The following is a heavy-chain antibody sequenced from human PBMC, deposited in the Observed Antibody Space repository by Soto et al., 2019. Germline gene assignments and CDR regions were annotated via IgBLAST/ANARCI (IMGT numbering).Heavy chain of an antibody. Sequence: PGGSLRLSCAASGFTFSSYSMNWVRQAPGKGLEWVSSISSSNSYIYYADSVKGRFTISRDNAKNSLYLQMNSLRAEDTAVYYCARDLVAVAGQNAFDIWGQGTMVTVSS. CDR1: GFTFSSYS. CDR3: ARDLVAVAGQNAFDI. J-gene: IGHJ3*02. V-gene: IGHV3-21*01. CDR2: ISSSNSYI. D-gene: IGHD6-19*01.